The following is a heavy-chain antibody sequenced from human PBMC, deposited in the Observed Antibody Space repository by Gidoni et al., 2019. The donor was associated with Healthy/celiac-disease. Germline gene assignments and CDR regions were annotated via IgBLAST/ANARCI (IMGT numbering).Heavy chain of an antibody. D-gene: IGHD6-13*01. CDR2: IYYSGST. Sequence: QLQLQESGPGLVKPSETLSLTCTVSGGSISSSSYYWGWIRQPPGKGLEWIGSIYYSGSTYYNPSLKSRVTISVDTSKNQFSLKLSSVTAADTAVYYCARGAQQLVRDYFDYWGQGTLVTVSS. V-gene: IGHV4-39*07. CDR1: GGSISSSSYY. CDR3: ARGAQQLVRDYFDY. J-gene: IGHJ4*02.